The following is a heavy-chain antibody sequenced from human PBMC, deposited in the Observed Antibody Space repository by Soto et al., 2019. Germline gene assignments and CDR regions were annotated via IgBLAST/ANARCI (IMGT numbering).Heavy chain of an antibody. Sequence: EVQLLESGGGLVQPGGSLRLSCAASGFTFSSYAMSWVRQAPGKGLEWVSAISGSGGSTYYADSVKGRFTISRDNSNNTLYLQMNSLRAEDTAVYYCAKGTSDYYGSGSYRNYYYYGMDVWGQGTTVTVSS. CDR1: GFTFSSYA. CDR2: ISGSGGST. CDR3: AKGTSDYYGSGSYRNYYYYGMDV. V-gene: IGHV3-23*01. D-gene: IGHD3-10*01. J-gene: IGHJ6*02.